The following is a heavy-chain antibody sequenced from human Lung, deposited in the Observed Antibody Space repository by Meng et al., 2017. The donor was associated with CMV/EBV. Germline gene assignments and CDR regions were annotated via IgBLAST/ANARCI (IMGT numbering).Heavy chain of an antibody. CDR2: IYYSGST. CDR3: ARHIMRSGWYPPYNWFDP. D-gene: IGHD6-19*01. CDR1: GGSISSSSYY. Sequence: SXTXSLXCTVSGGSISSSSYYWGWIRQPPGKGLEWIGSIYYSGSTYYNPSLKSRVTISVDTSKNQFSLKLSSVTTADTAVYYCARHIMRSGWYPPYNWFDPWXQGTLVTVSS. V-gene: IGHV4-39*01. J-gene: IGHJ5*02.